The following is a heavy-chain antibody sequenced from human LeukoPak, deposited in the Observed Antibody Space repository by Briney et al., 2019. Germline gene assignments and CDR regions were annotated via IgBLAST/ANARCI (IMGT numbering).Heavy chain of an antibody. CDR2: IHPNDGDT. CDR1: GGTFSSYA. D-gene: IGHD3-10*01. CDR3: ATYTQSGAQGVSDY. Sequence: ASVKVSCKASGGTFSSYAISWVRQAPGQGLEWMGLIHPNDGDTKYAQEFQDRVTMTRDTSTSTVYMELSSLRSEDTAVYYCATYTQSGAQGVSDYWGQGTLVTVSS. J-gene: IGHJ4*02. V-gene: IGHV1-46*01.